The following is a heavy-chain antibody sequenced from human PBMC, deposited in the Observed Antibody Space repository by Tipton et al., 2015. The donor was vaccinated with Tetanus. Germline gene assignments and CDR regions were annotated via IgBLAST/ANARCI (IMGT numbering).Heavy chain of an antibody. CDR2: IDYSGST. D-gene: IGHD4-23*01. CDR1: GGSISSYY. J-gene: IGHJ4*02. Sequence: TLSLTCTVSGGSISSYYWSWVRQPPGKGLEWIGYIDYSGSTNYNPSLKSRVTISIDTSKKQFSLSLSSVTAADTAVYFCARCPYGGVSGTLYYWGQGILVTVSS. V-gene: IGHV4-59*01. CDR3: ARCPYGGVSGTLYY.